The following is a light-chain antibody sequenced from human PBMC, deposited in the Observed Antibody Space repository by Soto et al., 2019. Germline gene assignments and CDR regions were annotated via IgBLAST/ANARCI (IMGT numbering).Light chain of an antibody. J-gene: IGLJ1*01. V-gene: IGLV2-23*02. CDR1: SRDIGTSNL. Sequence: QSALTQPASVSGSRGQSITISCTGTSRDIGTSNLVSWYQQYPGRAPKLLIFEVTKRPSGISDRFSGSKSGNTASLTISGLRPEDEADYYCCSYTGISTSLFVFGTGTKLTVL. CDR2: EVT. CDR3: CSYTGISTSLFV.